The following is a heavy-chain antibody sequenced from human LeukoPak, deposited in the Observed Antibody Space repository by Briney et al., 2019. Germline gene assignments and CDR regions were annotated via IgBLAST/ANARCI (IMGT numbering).Heavy chain of an antibody. V-gene: IGHV1-69*13. CDR2: IIPIFGTA. Sequence: GASVKVSCKASGGTFSSYAISWVRQAPGQGLEWMGGIIPIFGTANYAQKFQGRVTITADESTSTAYMELRSLRSDDTAVYYCARDSSSWKNWFDPWGQGTLVTVSS. CDR1: GGTFSSYA. D-gene: IGHD6-13*01. CDR3: ARDSSSWKNWFDP. J-gene: IGHJ5*02.